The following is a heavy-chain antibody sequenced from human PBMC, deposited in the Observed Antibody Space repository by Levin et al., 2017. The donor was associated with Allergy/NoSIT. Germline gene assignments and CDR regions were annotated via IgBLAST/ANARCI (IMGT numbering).Heavy chain of an antibody. D-gene: IGHD3-16*01. CDR1: GFTFSSYW. CDR3: ARDWGINF. J-gene: IGHJ4*02. CDR2: IKSDGSST. Sequence: GGSLRLSCAASGFTFSSYWMHWVRQAPGKGLVWVSRIKSDGSSTSYADSVKGRFTVSRDNAKNTLYLQMNSLRAEDTAVYYCARDWGINFWGQGTLVTVSS. V-gene: IGHV3-74*01.